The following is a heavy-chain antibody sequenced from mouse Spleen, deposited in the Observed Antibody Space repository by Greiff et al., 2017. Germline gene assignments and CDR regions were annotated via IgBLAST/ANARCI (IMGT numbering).Heavy chain of an antibody. D-gene: IGHD2-10*02. V-gene: IGHV5-9-3*01. J-gene: IGHJ1*01. CDR2: ISSGGGNT. CDR1: GFTFSSYA. Sequence: EVQLVESGGGLVKLGGSLKLSCAASGFTFSSYAMSWVRQTPEKRLEWVATISSGGGNTYYPDSVKGRFTISRDNAKNTLYLQMSSLKSEDTAMYYCARGYGNHWYFDVWGAGTTVTVSS. CDR3: ARGYGNHWYFDV.